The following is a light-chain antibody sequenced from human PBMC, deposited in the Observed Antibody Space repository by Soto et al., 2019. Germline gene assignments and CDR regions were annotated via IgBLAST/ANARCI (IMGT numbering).Light chain of an antibody. CDR2: DVI. CDR3: SSYTTSSLGV. CDR1: SSDIGRYDY. J-gene: IGLJ2*01. V-gene: IGLV2-14*03. Sequence: QSALTQPASVSGSPGQSITISCTGTSSDIGRYDYVSWYQQHPGKAPKLMIYDVINRPSGVSNRFSGSKSGNTASLTISGLQAEDDADYYCSSYTTSSLGVFGGGTKLTVL.